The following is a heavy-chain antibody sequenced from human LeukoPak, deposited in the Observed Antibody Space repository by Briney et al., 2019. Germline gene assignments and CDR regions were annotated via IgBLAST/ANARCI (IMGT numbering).Heavy chain of an antibody. CDR3: ARSRAYYDTRGAFDI. CDR1: GGSISSYY. Sequence: SETLSLTCTVSGGSISSYYWSWIRQPPGKGLEWIGYIYYSGSTNYNPSLKSRVTISVDTSKNQFSLKLSSVTAADTAVYYCARSRAYYDTRGAFDIWGQGTMVTVSS. J-gene: IGHJ3*02. V-gene: IGHV4-59*01. D-gene: IGHD3-22*01. CDR2: IYYSGST.